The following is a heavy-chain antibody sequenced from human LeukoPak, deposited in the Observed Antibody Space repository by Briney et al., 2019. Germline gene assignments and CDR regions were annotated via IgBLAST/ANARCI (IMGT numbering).Heavy chain of an antibody. J-gene: IGHJ4*02. V-gene: IGHV3-23*01. Sequence: GGSLRLSCAASGFTFSSYAMSWVRQAPGKGLEWVSAISGSGGSTYYADSVKGRFTISRDNAKNSLYLQMNSLRDEDTAVYYCASSGSYRFDYWGQGTLVTVSS. CDR3: ASSGSYRFDY. CDR1: GFTFSSYA. D-gene: IGHD1-26*01. CDR2: ISGSGGST.